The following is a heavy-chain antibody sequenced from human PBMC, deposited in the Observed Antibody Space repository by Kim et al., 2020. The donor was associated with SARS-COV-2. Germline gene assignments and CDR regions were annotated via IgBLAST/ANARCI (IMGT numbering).Heavy chain of an antibody. D-gene: IGHD5-12*01. CDR2: IYYSGST. V-gene: IGHV4-59*13. J-gene: IGHJ4*02. CDR3: ARDSYSGYDLGY. Sequence: SETLSLTCTVSGGSISSYYWSWIRQPPGKGLEWIGYIYYSGSTNYNPSLKSRVTISVDTSKNQFSLKLSSVTAADTAVYYCARDSYSGYDLGYWGQGTLVTVSS. CDR1: GGSISSYY.